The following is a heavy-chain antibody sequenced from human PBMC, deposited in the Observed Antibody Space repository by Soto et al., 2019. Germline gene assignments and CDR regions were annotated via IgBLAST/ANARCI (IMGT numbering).Heavy chain of an antibody. V-gene: IGHV2-5*02. J-gene: IGHJ4*02. CDR3: AHFSPYYDSSGSRWGGRNFDY. Sequence: QITLKESGPPLVKPTQTLTLTCTFSGFSLSTSGVGVGWIRQPPGKALEWLALIYWDDDKRYSPSLKSRLTITKDTSKNQVVLTMTNMDPVDTATYYCAHFSPYYDSSGSRWGGRNFDYWGQGTLVTVSS. CDR2: IYWDDDK. D-gene: IGHD3-22*01. CDR1: GFSLSTSGVG.